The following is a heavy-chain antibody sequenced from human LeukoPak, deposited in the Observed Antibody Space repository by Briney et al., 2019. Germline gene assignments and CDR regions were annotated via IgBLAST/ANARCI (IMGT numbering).Heavy chain of an antibody. V-gene: IGHV3-30*04. D-gene: IGHD2-2*01. CDR2: ISYDGSNK. J-gene: IGHJ5*02. CDR3: ARDRCVSCPAWNWFDP. CDR1: GFTFNNYA. Sequence: GRSLRLSCAASGFTFNNYAMHWVRRAPGKGLEWVAVISYDGSNKYYVDSVKGRFTISRDDSKSTLYLQMNTLRAEDTAVYYCARDRCVSCPAWNWFDPWGQGTLVTVSP.